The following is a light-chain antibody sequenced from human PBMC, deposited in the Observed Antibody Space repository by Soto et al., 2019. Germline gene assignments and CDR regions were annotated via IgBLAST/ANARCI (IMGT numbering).Light chain of an antibody. Sequence: DIQMTQSPSSLSASVGDRVTITCRASQSISSYLNWYQHKPGKAPKFLIYAASNLQSGVPSRFSGSGSGTDFTLTISCLQSEDFATYYCQQYYSYPFTFGQGTRLEIK. CDR1: QSISSY. V-gene: IGKV1-39*01. CDR2: AAS. CDR3: QQYYSYPFT. J-gene: IGKJ5*01.